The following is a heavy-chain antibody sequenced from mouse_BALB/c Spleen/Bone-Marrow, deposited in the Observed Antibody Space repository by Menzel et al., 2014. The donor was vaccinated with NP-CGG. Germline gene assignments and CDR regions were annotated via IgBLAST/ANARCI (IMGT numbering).Heavy chain of an antibody. CDR1: GYTFTSYT. Sequence: VQLQQSGAELARPGASVKMSCKASGYTFTSYTMHWVKQRPGQGLEWIGYINPSSGYTNYNQKFKDKATLTADKSSSTAYMQLSSLTSEDSAVHYCARSNGNYVLAYWGQGTLVTVSA. CDR2: INPSSGYT. CDR3: ARSNGNYVLAY. J-gene: IGHJ3*01. V-gene: IGHV1-4*01. D-gene: IGHD2-1*01.